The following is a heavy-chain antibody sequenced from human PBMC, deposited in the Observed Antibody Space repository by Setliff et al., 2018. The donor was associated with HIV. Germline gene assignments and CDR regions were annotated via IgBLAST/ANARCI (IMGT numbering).Heavy chain of an antibody. Sequence: ASVKVSCKASGYTFTDYAMHWVRQAPGQRLEWVGWINVVNGNMKYSQKFQGRVTIIRDTSASTAYMELRSLRSDDTAVYYCAREYHIEATYTRLANYFDSWGQGTLVTVSS. CDR3: AREYHIEATYTRLANYFDS. V-gene: IGHV1-3*01. CDR1: GYTFTDYA. CDR2: INVVNGNM. D-gene: IGHD6-19*01. J-gene: IGHJ4*02.